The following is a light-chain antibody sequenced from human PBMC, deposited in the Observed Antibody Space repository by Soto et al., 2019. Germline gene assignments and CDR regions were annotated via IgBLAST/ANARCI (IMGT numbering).Light chain of an antibody. CDR1: SGTNY. V-gene: IGLV1-47*01. J-gene: IGLJ1*01. CDR2: RNN. CDR3: EAWDDSLSGFYV. Sequence: QSLVTQSPPASGAPRQTVTISFSGSSGTNYVYWYQQFPGTAPKLLIYRNNQRPSGVPERFSGSKSGTSASLAISGLRYEDEVDYYCEAWDDSLSGFYVLGTGTKVTVL.